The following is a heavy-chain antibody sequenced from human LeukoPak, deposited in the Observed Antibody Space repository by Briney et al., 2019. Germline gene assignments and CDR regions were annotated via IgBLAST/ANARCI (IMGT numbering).Heavy chain of an antibody. V-gene: IGHV4-4*02. D-gene: IGHD2-15*01. Sequence: SETLSLTCAVSGGSISSSNWWSWARQPPGKGLEWIGEINHSGSTNYNPSLKSRVTISVDTSKNQFSLKLSSVTAADTAVYYCAREANVVVAAKRHWFDPWGQGTLVTVSS. CDR2: INHSGST. J-gene: IGHJ5*02. CDR1: GGSISSSNW. CDR3: AREANVVVAAKRHWFDP.